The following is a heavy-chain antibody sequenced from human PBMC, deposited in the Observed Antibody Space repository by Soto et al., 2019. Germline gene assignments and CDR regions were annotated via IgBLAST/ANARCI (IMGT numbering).Heavy chain of an antibody. CDR3: ASYRTLGC. Sequence: EVQLVESGGGLVQPGGSLRLSCEASGFTLSTFWMSWVRQAPGKGLEWVASIKEDGSEKIYVDSVKGRFAISRDSAKNSLHLQINNLRAEDAAIYYCASYRTLGCWGQGTPVTVSS. J-gene: IGHJ4*02. V-gene: IGHV3-7*03. CDR1: GFTLSTFW. CDR2: IKEDGSEK. D-gene: IGHD1-26*01.